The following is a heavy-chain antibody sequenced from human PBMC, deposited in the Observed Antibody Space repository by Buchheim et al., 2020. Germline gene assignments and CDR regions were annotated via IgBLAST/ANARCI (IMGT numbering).Heavy chain of an antibody. Sequence: QVQLVESGGGVVQPGRSLRLSCAASGFTFSSYGMHWVRQAPGKGLEWVAVISYDGSNKYYADSVKGRFTISRDNSKNTLYLQMNSLRAEDTAVYYCAKMIVVVITTGGGMDVWGQGTT. V-gene: IGHV3-30*18. J-gene: IGHJ6*02. D-gene: IGHD3-22*01. CDR3: AKMIVVVITTGGGMDV. CDR1: GFTFSSYG. CDR2: ISYDGSNK.